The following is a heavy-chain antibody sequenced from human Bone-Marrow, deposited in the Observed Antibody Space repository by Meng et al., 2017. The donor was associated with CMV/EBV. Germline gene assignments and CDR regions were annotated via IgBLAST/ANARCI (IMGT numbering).Heavy chain of an antibody. J-gene: IGHJ4*02. V-gene: IGHV3-74*01. CDR1: GFTFRNYW. CDR2: VNEDGSTT. D-gene: IGHD6-19*01. CDR3: ARESSGWTPGY. Sequence: GGSLRLSCAVSGFTFRNYWMHWVRQAPGKGLVWVSRVNEDGSTTIYADSVKGRFTISRDNAKNTLYLQMNSLRGADTAVYYCARESSGWTPGYWGQGTLVTVSS.